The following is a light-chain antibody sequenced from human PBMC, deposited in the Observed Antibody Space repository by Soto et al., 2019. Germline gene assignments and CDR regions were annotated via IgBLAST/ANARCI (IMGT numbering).Light chain of an antibody. V-gene: IGKV3-11*01. CDR3: QHRFNWPWT. CDR2: DAS. Sequence: DIVLTQSPVTLSLSPGERATVSCRASESIRTALAWFQQRPGQPPRLLIYDASDRASGIPARFSGSGSGTDFTLTIRSLEPEDSAVYFCQHRFNWPWTFGQGTKVDTK. CDR1: ESIRTA. J-gene: IGKJ1*01.